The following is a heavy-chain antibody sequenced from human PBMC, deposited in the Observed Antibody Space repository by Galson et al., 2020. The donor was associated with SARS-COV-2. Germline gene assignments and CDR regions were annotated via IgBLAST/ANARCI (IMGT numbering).Heavy chain of an antibody. CDR3: ARLHYGEYAPESFDN. J-gene: IGHJ3*02. V-gene: IGHV4-30-2*01. CDR1: GTSISSGSYS. D-gene: IGHD4-17*01. Sequence: SETLSLTCAVSGTSISSGSYSWNWIRQPPGKGLEWIGYTSHSGGTYYHPSLKSRVTISGDRSKNQFSLRLSSVTAADTAVYYCARLHYGEYAPESFDNWGLGTRVTVSA. CDR2: TSHSGGT.